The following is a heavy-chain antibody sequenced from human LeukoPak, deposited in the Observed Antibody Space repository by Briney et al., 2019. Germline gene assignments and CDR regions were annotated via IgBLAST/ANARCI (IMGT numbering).Heavy chain of an antibody. CDR2: IIPIFGTA. J-gene: IGHJ4*02. CDR3: AISLEYSSSSYDY. D-gene: IGHD6-6*01. V-gene: IGHV1-69*13. Sequence: SVKVSCKASGGTFSSYAISWVRQAPGQGLEWMGGIIPIFGTANYAQKFQGRVTITADESTSTAYMELSSLRSEDAAVYYCAISLEYSSSSYDYWGQGTLVTVSS. CDR1: GGTFSSYA.